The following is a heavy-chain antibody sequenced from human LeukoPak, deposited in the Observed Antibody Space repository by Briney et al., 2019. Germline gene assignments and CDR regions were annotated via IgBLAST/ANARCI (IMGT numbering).Heavy chain of an antibody. J-gene: IGHJ3*02. Sequence: PSETLSLTCTVSGGSISSYYWSWIRQPPGKGLEWIGYIYYSGSTNYNPSLKSRVTISVDTSKNQFSLKLSSVTAADTAVYYRARVIAARQWRGAFDIWGQGTMVTVSS. CDR3: ARVIAARQWRGAFDI. D-gene: IGHD6-6*01. V-gene: IGHV4-59*01. CDR1: GGSISSYY. CDR2: IYYSGST.